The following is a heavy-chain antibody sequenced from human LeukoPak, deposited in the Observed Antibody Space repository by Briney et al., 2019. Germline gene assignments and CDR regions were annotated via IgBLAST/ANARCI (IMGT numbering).Heavy chain of an antibody. CDR3: AKDRHQWELSWAFDY. CDR1: GFTFSSYG. D-gene: IGHD1-26*01. V-gene: IGHV3-30*18. Sequence: GGSLRLSCAASGFTFSSYGMHWVRQAPGKGLEWVAVISYDGSNKYYADSVKGRSTISRDNSKNTLYLQMNSLRAEDTAVYYCAKDRHQWELSWAFDYWGQGTLVTVSS. J-gene: IGHJ4*02. CDR2: ISYDGSNK.